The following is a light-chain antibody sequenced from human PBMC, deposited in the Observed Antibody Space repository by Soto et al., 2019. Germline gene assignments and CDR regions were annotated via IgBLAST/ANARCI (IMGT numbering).Light chain of an antibody. J-gene: IGKJ2*01. CDR2: GAS. CDR3: QHYGSSLYT. V-gene: IGKV3-20*01. CDR1: QSVSSSY. Sequence: EIVLTKSPGTLSLSPGERATLSCRASQSVSSSYLAWYQQKPGQAPRLLIYGASSRATGIPDRFSGSGSGTDFTLTISRLEPEDFALYYCQHYGSSLYTFGQGTKLEIK.